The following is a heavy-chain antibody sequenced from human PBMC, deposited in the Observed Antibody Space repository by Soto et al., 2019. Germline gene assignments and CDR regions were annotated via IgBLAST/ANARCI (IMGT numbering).Heavy chain of an antibody. CDR1: GYTFTGYY. CDR3: VRDNYVFWSGYRQNYGMDV. CDR2: INPNSGGT. Sequence: GASVKVSCKASGYTFTGYYMHWVRQAPGQGLEWMGWINPNSGGTNYAQKFQGRVTMTRDTSISTAYMELSRLRSDDTAVYYCVRDNYVFWSGYRQNYGMDVWGQGTTVTVSS. J-gene: IGHJ6*02. V-gene: IGHV1-2*02. D-gene: IGHD3-3*01.